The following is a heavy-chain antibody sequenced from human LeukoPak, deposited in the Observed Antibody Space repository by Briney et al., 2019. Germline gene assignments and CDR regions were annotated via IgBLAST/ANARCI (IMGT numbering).Heavy chain of an antibody. D-gene: IGHD4-17*01. CDR3: TTGDYGDGPLDY. V-gene: IGHV3-15*07. CDR2: IRSNSDGGTI. J-gene: IGHJ4*02. Sequence: GGSLRLSCATSGFTFSNAWMNWVRQAPGKGLEWGGRIRSNSDGGTIDYAAPVKGRFTLSRDDSKTTLYLQMNSLQTDDTAVYYCTTGDYGDGPLDYWGQGTLVTVSS. CDR1: GFTFSNAW.